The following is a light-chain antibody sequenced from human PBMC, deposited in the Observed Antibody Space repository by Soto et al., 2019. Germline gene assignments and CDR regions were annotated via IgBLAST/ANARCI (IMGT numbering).Light chain of an antibody. CDR1: QDISNS. CDR3: QQSYSTPQT. CDR2: DAS. J-gene: IGKJ1*01. V-gene: IGKV1-39*01. Sequence: DIQMTQSPSSLSASVGDRVTITCQASQDISNSLNWYQQKPGKAPNLLIYDASNLQTGVPSRFSGSGSGTDFTLTISSLQPEDFATYYCQQSYSTPQTFGQGTKVEIK.